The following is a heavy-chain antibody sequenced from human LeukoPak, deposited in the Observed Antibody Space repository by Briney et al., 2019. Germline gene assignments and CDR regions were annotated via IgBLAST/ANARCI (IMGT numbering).Heavy chain of an antibody. J-gene: IGHJ5*02. V-gene: IGHV3-53*01. CDR1: GFTVSSNY. D-gene: IGHD6-13*01. Sequence: GGSLRLSCAASGFTVSSNYMSWVRQAPGKGLGWVSVIYSGGSTYYADSVKGRFTISRDNSKNTLYLQMNSLRADDTAVYYCARMWSTATSGWNWFDPWGQGTLVTVSS. CDR2: IYSGGST. CDR3: ARMWSTATSGWNWFDP.